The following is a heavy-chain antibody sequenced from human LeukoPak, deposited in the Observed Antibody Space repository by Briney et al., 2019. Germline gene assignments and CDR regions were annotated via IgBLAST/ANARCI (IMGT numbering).Heavy chain of an antibody. J-gene: IGHJ4*02. Sequence: GGSLRLSCTASGFTFGDYAMSWVRQAPGKGLEWVGFIRSKAYGGTTEYAASVKGRFTISRDDSKSIAYLQMNSLKTEDTAVYYCQYYYDSSGYLAFDYWGQGTLVTVSS. CDR1: GFTFGDYA. CDR3: QYYYDSSGYLAFDY. V-gene: IGHV3-49*04. CDR2: IRSKAYGGTT. D-gene: IGHD3-22*01.